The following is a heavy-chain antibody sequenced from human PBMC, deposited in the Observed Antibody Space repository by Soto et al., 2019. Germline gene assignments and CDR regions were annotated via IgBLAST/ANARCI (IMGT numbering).Heavy chain of an antibody. CDR1: GFTFSSYS. CDR3: ARANYYGSPGDFDY. CDR2: ISSSSSTI. J-gene: IGHJ4*02. V-gene: IGHV3-48*01. Sequence: EVQLVESGGGLVQPGGSLRLSCAASGFTFSSYSMNWVRQAPGKGLEGVSYISSSSSTIYYADSVKGRFTISRDNAKNSLYLPMNSLRAEDTAVYYCARANYYGSPGDFDYWGQGTLVTVSS. D-gene: IGHD3-10*01.